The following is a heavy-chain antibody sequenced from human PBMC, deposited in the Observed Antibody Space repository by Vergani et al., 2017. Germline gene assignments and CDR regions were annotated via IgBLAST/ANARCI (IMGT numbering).Heavy chain of an antibody. J-gene: IGHJ5*02. V-gene: IGHV5-51*01. CDR2: IYPGDSDT. CDR1: GYNFNFYW. D-gene: IGHD3-22*01. CDR3: ARVGWSYYDSSGYYYAPGGWFDP. Sequence: EVPMVPSGAAVKTPGESLKISCKASGYNFNFYWIGWVRQLPGKGLEWMGIIYPGDSDTRYSLSFQGHVTISTDNSISTAYLQWTSLRASDTAMYYCARVGWSYYDSSGYYYAPGGWFDPWGQGTLVTVSS.